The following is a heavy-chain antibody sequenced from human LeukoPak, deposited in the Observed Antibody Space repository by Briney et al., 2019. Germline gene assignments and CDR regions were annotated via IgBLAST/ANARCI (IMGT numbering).Heavy chain of an antibody. D-gene: IGHD2-15*01. CDR3: ARHQPDIVVVVAANAWFDP. CDR2: IYYSGST. Sequence: PSETLSLTCRVSGASINSGSNYWGWIRQPPGKTLEWIGSIYYSGSTYYNPSLKSRVTISVDTSKNQFSLKLSSVTAADTAVYYCARHQPDIVVVVAANAWFDPWGQGTLVTVSS. J-gene: IGHJ5*02. CDR1: GASINSGSNY. V-gene: IGHV4-39*01.